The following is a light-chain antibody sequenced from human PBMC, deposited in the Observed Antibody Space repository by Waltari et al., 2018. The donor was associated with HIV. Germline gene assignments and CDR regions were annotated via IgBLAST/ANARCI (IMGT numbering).Light chain of an antibody. CDR3: QQYRSLPIT. CDR1: HDTSFS. J-gene: IGKJ4*01. CDR2: DAS. V-gene: IGKV1-33*01. Sequence: DIQMTQSPSSLSASVGDSVTITCQPGHDTSFSLNWYQQQPGKAPKLLIYDASKFERGVPSRFTGSGSGTHFTFTITSLLAEDSATYYGQQYRSLPITFGGGTKVEI.